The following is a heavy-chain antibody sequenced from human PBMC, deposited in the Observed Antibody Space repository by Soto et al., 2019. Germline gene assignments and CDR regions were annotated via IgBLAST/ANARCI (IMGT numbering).Heavy chain of an antibody. D-gene: IGHD2-15*01. CDR3: ARVSRDIVVVVAATPYYYYYMDV. CDR1: GGSISSYY. J-gene: IGHJ6*03. V-gene: IGHV4-59*01. CDR2: IYYSGST. Sequence: SETLSLTCTVSGGSISSYYWSWIRQPPGKGLEWIGYIYYSGSTNYNPSLKSRVTISVDTSKNQFSLKLSSVTAADTAVYYCARVSRDIVVVVAATPYYYYYMDVWGKGTTVTVS.